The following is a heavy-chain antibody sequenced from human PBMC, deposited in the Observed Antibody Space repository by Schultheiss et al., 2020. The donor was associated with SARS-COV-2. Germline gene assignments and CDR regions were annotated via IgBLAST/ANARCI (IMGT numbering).Heavy chain of an antibody. D-gene: IGHD4-23*01. Sequence: GGSLRLSCAASGFTFSSYAMHWVRQAPGKGLEWVAVISYDGSNKYYADSVKGRFTISRDNSKNTLYLQMNSLRAEDTAVYYCASPHLPYGGNSFFDYWGQGTLVTVSS. V-gene: IGHV3-30-3*01. J-gene: IGHJ4*02. CDR1: GFTFSSYA. CDR3: ASPHLPYGGNSFFDY. CDR2: ISYDGSNK.